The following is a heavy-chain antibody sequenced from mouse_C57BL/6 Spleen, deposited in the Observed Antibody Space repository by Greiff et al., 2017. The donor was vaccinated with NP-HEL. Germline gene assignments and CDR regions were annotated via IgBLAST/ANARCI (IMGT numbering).Heavy chain of an antibody. J-gene: IGHJ3*01. Sequence: VKLMESGPGLVAPSQSLSITCTVSGFSLTSYGVHWVRQPPGKGLEWLVVIWSDGSTTYNSALKSRLSISKDNSKSQVFLKMNSLQTDDTAMYYCARHGDDYDGWFAYWGQGTLVTVSA. CDR3: ARHGDDYDGWFAY. D-gene: IGHD2-4*01. V-gene: IGHV2-6-1*01. CDR2: IWSDGST. CDR1: GFSLTSYG.